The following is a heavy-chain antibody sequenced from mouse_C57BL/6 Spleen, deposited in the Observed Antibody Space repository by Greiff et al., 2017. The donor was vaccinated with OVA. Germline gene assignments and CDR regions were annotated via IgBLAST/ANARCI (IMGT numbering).Heavy chain of an antibody. Sequence: QVQLKQPGAELVMPGASVKLSCKASGYTFTSYWMHWVKQRPGQGLEWIGEIDPSDSYTNYNQKFKGKSTLTVDKSSSTAYMQLSSLTSEDSAVYYCAREALDYYGRAWFAYWGQGTLVTVSA. D-gene: IGHD1-1*01. CDR2: IDPSDSYT. CDR1: GYTFTSYW. J-gene: IGHJ3*01. CDR3: AREALDYYGRAWFAY. V-gene: IGHV1-69*01.